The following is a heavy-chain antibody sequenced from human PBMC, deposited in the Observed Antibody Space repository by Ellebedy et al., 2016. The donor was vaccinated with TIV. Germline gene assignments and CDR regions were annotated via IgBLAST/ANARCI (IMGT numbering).Heavy chain of an antibody. CDR3: AHSAYYYNTGSGAFDV. V-gene: IGHV2-5*02. Sequence: SGPTLVKPTETLTLTCSFSGFSLSTSGVGVGWIRQHPGKALEWIALLYLAGDKRSNPSLKNRLTITKDTSKNEVVLTMTIVDPVDTATYYCAHSAYYYNTGSGAFDVWGQGTMVIVSS. CDR2: LYLAGDK. J-gene: IGHJ3*01. D-gene: IGHD3-10*01. CDR1: GFSLSTSGVG.